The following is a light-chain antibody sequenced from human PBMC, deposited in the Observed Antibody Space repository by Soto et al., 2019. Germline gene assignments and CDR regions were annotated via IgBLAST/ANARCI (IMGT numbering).Light chain of an antibody. CDR3: QQTYSTPSTWT. CDR2: AAS. Sequence: DIQMTQSPSSLSASVGDRVTITCRASQTISSYLNWYQQTPGRAPKLLIYAASSLQGGVPSRFSGSGSGTDFTLTISSLQPEDFETFYCQQTYSTPSTWTFGQGTKVEIK. V-gene: IGKV1-39*01. J-gene: IGKJ1*01. CDR1: QTISSY.